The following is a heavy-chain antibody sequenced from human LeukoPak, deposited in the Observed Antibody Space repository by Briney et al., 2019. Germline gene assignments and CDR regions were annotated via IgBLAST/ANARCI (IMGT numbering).Heavy chain of an antibody. Sequence: PSETLSLTCTVSGASLSSHYWTWIRQPAGKGLEWIGRIYTSGSTNYNPSLKSRVTMSVDTSKNEFSLKVSSVTAADTAVYYCARSGVKQQLVRKRWFDPWGQGTLVTVSS. CDR1: GASLSSHY. V-gene: IGHV4-4*07. CDR3: ARSGVKQQLVRKRWFDP. J-gene: IGHJ5*02. D-gene: IGHD6-13*01. CDR2: IYTSGST.